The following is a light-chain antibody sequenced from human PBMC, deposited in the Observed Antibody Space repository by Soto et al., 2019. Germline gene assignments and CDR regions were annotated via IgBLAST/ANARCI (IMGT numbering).Light chain of an antibody. J-gene: IGKJ5*01. CDR1: QTIDTN. Sequence: EIVMTRSPGTLSVSPGERATLSCRASQTIDTNLAWYQQKPGQAPRLLIFAASTRATGIPARFSGSGSGTDFTLTISSLEPEDFAVYYCQQRSSWPPITFGQGTRLEI. V-gene: IGKV3-11*01. CDR2: AAS. CDR3: QQRSSWPPIT.